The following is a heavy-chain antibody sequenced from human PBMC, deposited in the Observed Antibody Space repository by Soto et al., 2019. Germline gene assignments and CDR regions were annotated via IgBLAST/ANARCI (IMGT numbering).Heavy chain of an antibody. CDR1: GFTFSSYG. Sequence: GVSLRLSCVASGFTFSSYGMSWVRQAPGKGLEWVANIKQDGSEKYYVDSVKGRFTISRDNAKNSLYLQMNSLRAEDTAVYYCARDGFSFQPIQTGPSVYWGKGPLVTVSS. CDR2: IKQDGSEK. V-gene: IGHV3-7*01. J-gene: IGHJ4*02. D-gene: IGHD1-1*01. CDR3: ARDGFSFQPIQTGPSVY.